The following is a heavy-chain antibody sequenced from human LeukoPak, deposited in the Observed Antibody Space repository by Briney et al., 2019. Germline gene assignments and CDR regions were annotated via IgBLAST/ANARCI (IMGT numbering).Heavy chain of an antibody. CDR2: INPNSGGT. J-gene: IGHJ5*02. CDR3: ARKRGIAVAGRRGYSWFDP. D-gene: IGHD6-19*01. CDR1: GYTFTGYY. V-gene: IGHV1-2*04. Sequence: ASVKVSCKASGYTFTGYYMHWVRQAPGQGLEWMGWINPNSGGTSYAQKFQGWVTMTRDTSISTAYMELSSLRSEDTAVYYCARKRGIAVAGRRGYSWFDPWGQGTLVTVSS.